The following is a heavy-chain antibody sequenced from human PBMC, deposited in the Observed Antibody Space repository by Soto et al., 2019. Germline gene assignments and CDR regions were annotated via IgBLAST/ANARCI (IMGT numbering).Heavy chain of an antibody. Sequence: GESLKISCKGSGYSFVSYWIAWVRQRPGKGLEWMGIIYPGDSDSTYSPSFQGQVTLSVDKSINTVFLQWSSLEASDTAMYYCARTDGYEIEYWGQGTQVTVSS. D-gene: IGHD5-12*01. V-gene: IGHV5-51*01. CDR3: ARTDGYEIEY. J-gene: IGHJ4*02. CDR1: GYSFVSYW. CDR2: IYPGDSDS.